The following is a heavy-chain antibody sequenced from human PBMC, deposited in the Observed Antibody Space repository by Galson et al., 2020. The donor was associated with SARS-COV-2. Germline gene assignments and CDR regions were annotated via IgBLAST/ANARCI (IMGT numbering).Heavy chain of an antibody. V-gene: IGHV2-70*01. CDR3: ARIPVQLEGLGAYYYYGMDV. CDR2: IDWDDDK. D-gene: IGHD1-1*01. J-gene: IGHJ6*02. Sequence: SGPTLVKPTQTLTLTCTFSGFSLSTSGMCVSWIRQPPGKALEWLALIDWDDDKYYSTSLKTRLTTSKDTSKNQVVLTMTNMDPVDTATYYCARIPVQLEGLGAYYYYGMDVWGQGTTVTVSS. CDR1: GFSLSTSGMC.